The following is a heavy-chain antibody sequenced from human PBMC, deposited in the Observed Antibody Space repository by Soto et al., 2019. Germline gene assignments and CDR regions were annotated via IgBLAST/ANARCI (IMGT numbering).Heavy chain of an antibody. CDR3: ARARYNWNDEASWFDP. Sequence: ASVKVSCKASGYTFTGYYMHWVQQAPGQGLEWMGWINPNSGGTNYAQKFQGWVTMTRDTSISTAYMELSRLRSDDTAVYYCARARYNWNDEASWFDPWGQGTLVTVSS. V-gene: IGHV1-2*04. J-gene: IGHJ5*02. CDR2: INPNSGGT. CDR1: GYTFTGYY. D-gene: IGHD1-1*01.